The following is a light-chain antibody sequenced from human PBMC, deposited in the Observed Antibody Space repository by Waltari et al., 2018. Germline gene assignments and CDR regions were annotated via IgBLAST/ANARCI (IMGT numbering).Light chain of an antibody. J-gene: IGKJ2*01. CDR2: WAS. CDR1: QSVLFSSNNKNY. Sequence: DIVLTQSPDSLAVSLGERATINCKSSQSVLFSSNNKNYLAWYQQKPEQPPKLLITWASPREYGGPDPFSGSGSVTDFTLTISSLQAEDVAVYYCQQCYTFPYTFGQGTKLEIK. CDR3: QQCYTFPYT. V-gene: IGKV4-1*01.